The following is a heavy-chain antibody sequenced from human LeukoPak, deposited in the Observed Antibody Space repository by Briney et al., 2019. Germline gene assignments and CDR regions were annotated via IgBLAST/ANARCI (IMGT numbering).Heavy chain of an antibody. D-gene: IGHD4-23*01. J-gene: IGHJ6*02. V-gene: IGHV3-66*02. CDR3: ARDWRWKAVNYYYGMDV. Sequence: GGSLRLSCAASGFTVSSNYMSWVRQAPGKGLEWVSVIYSGGSTYYADSVEGRFTISRDNSKNTLYLQMNSLRAEDTAVYYCARDWRWKAVNYYYGMDVWGQGTTVTASS. CDR1: GFTVSSNY. CDR2: IYSGGST.